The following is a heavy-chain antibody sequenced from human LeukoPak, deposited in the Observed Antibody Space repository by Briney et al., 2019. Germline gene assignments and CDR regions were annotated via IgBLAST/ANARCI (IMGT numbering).Heavy chain of an antibody. J-gene: IGHJ4*02. Sequence: ASVKVSCKASGYTFISYDINWVRQATGQGLEWMGWMNPNSGITGYAQKFQGRVSMTRNTSISTAYMELSSLRSEDTAVYYCAREWGPYCSGGSCYAHWGQGTLVTVSS. D-gene: IGHD2-15*01. V-gene: IGHV1-8*01. CDR2: MNPNSGIT. CDR1: GYTFISYD. CDR3: AREWGPYCSGGSCYAH.